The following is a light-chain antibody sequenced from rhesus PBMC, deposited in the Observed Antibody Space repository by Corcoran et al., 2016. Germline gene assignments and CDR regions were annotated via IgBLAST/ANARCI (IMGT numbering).Light chain of an antibody. CDR1: QSVGTN. J-gene: IGKJ2*01. CDR2: YAS. V-gene: IGKV3-42*02. CDR3: QQYNYWNT. Sequence: ETLVTQSPATLSLSPGERATLSCRASQSVGTNLAWYQQKPGQAPKLLINYASTRATGTPERFSGSGSGTEFTLTISSLEPEDVAVYYCQQYNYWNTFGQGTKVEIK.